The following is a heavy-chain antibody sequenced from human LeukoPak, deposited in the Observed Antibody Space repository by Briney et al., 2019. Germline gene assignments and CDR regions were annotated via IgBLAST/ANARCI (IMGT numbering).Heavy chain of an antibody. J-gene: IGHJ6*03. D-gene: IGHD3-22*01. Sequence: GGSLRLSCAASGFTFSSYSMNWVRQAPGKGLVWVSRINTDGSSTSYADSVKGRFTISRDNAKNTLYLQMNSLRAEDTAVYYCARGPLYYYDGSGYLVRGYMDVWGKGTTVTVSS. V-gene: IGHV3-74*01. CDR1: GFTFSSYS. CDR2: INTDGSST. CDR3: ARGPLYYYDGSGYLVRGYMDV.